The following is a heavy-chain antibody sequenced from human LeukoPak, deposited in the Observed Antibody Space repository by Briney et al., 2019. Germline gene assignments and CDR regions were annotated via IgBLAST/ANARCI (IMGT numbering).Heavy chain of an antibody. J-gene: IGHJ1*01. CDR2: INHSGST. CDR1: GGSFSGYY. V-gene: IGHV4-34*01. Sequence: KPSETLSLTCAVYGGSFSGYYWSWIRQPPGKGLEWIGEINHSGSTNYNPSLKSRVTISVDTSKNQFSLKLSSVTAADTAVYYCARRPYSSSYQYFQHWGQGTLVTVSS. CDR3: ARRPYSSSYQYFQH. D-gene: IGHD6-13*01.